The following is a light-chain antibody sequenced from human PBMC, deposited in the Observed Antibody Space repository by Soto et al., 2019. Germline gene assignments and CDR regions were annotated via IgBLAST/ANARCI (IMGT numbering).Light chain of an antibody. J-gene: IGKJ2*01. CDR1: QSVSNY. CDR2: AAS. CDR3: QQSYSRPRT. V-gene: IGKV1-39*01. Sequence: DIQLTQSPSSLSASVGDSVTITCRASQSVSNYLNWYQQKPGKAPKLLIYAASSLPSGVPSGFSGSGSGTEFTLTISSLQPQDFATYYCQQSYSRPRTFGEGTKLEIK.